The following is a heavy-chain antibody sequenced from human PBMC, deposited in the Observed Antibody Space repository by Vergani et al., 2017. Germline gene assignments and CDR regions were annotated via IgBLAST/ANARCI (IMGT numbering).Heavy chain of an antibody. Sequence: QLVQSGAEVKKPGASVKVSCKASGYTFTGYYMHWVRQAPGQGLEWMGWINPNSGGTNYAQKFQGRVTMTRDTSISTAYMELSRLRSDDTAVYYCARDPGVVVVPAAMVFDYWGQGTLVTVSS. D-gene: IGHD2-2*01. CDR2: INPNSGGT. J-gene: IGHJ4*02. V-gene: IGHV1-2*02. CDR1: GYTFTGYY. CDR3: ARDPGVVVVPAAMVFDY.